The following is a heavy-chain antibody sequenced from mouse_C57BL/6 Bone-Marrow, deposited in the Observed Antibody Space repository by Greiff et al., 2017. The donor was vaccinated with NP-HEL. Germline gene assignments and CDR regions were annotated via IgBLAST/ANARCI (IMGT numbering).Heavy chain of an antibody. V-gene: IGHV1-72*01. CDR3: ARYYYGSSSLDY. J-gene: IGHJ2*01. D-gene: IGHD1-1*01. CDR1: GYTFTSYL. CDR2: IDPNSGGT. Sequence: QVQLQQPGAELVKPGASVKLSCKASGYTFTSYLMHWVKQRPGRGLGWIGRIDPNSGGTKYNEKFKSKATLTVDKPSSTAYMQLNSLTSEDSAVYDCARYYYGSSSLDYWGQGTTLTVSS.